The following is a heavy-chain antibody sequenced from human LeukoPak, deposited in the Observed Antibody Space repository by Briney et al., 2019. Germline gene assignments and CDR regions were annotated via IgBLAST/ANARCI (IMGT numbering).Heavy chain of an antibody. CDR2: INPKSGGT. D-gene: IGHD5-24*01. V-gene: IGHV1-2*02. Sequence: ASVKVSCKASGYTFTDYYMHWVRQAPGQGLEWMGWINPKSGGTNYAQKYQGRVTMTRDTSISAAFMELSRLKSDDTAVYYCARLEQTFDFHYWGQGTLVTVSS. CDR3: ARLEQTFDFHY. J-gene: IGHJ4*02. CDR1: GYTFTDYY.